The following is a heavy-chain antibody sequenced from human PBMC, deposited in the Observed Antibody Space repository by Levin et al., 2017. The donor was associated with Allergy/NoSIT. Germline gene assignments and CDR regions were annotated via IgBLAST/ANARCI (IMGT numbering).Heavy chain of an antibody. CDR1: GFTFSSYA. V-gene: IGHV3-23*01. CDR2: ISGSGGST. Sequence: GGSLRLSCAASGFTFSSYAMSWVRQAPGKGREWVSVISGSGGSTYYADPVKGRFTISRDNSKNTLYLQMNSLRAEDTAVYYCAKGPGSDSALRYWGHGTLVTVAS. J-gene: IGHJ4*01. D-gene: IGHD2-15*01. CDR3: AKGPGSDSALRY.